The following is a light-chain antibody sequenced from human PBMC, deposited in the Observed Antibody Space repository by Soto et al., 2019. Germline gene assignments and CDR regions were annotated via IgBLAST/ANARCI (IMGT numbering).Light chain of an antibody. CDR1: QYVRNW. V-gene: IGKV1-5*03. CDR2: KAS. CDR3: QQYNTFSRT. J-gene: IGKJ1*01. Sequence: DIQMTQSPSTLSASVGDGVTISCRASQYVRNWLAWYQQKPGKAPRLLISKASSLQDGVPSRFSGSGSGTQFTLNIPSLQPDDVATYYCQQYNTFSRTFGQGTRVDIK.